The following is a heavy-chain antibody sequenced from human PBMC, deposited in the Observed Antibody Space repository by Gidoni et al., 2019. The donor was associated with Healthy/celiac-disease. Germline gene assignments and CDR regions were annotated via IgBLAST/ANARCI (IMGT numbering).Heavy chain of an antibody. Sequence: QLQLQESGPGLVKPSETLSLTCTVSGGSISSSSYYWGWIRQPPGKGLEWIGSIYYSGSTYYNPSLKSRVTISVDTSKNQFSLKLSSVTAADTAVYYCERPALYYDILTGYSPGGWFDPWGQGTLVTVSS. CDR2: IYYSGST. CDR3: ERPALYYDILTGYSPGGWFDP. D-gene: IGHD3-9*01. CDR1: GGSISSSSYY. V-gene: IGHV4-39*01. J-gene: IGHJ5*02.